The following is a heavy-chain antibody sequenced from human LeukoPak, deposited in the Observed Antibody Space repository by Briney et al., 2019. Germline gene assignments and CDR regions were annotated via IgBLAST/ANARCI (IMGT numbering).Heavy chain of an antibody. CDR1: GFTFSGYY. J-gene: IGHJ4*02. CDR3: AREGYGGTFDY. V-gene: IGHV3-11*04. D-gene: IGHD4-23*01. Sequence: GGSLRLSCAASGFTFSGYYMSWIRQAPGRGLEWLSYISSVPSTIYYGDSVKGRFTISRDNVRNSLYLQMDSLRVEDTAVYFCAREGYGGTFDYWGQGILVTVSS. CDR2: ISSVPSTI.